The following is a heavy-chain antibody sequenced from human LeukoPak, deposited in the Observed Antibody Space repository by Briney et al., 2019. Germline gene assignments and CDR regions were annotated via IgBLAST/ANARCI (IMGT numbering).Heavy chain of an antibody. V-gene: IGHV3-7*01. J-gene: IGHJ5*02. CDR1: GFTFSSYW. Sequence: GGSLRLSCAASGFTFSSYWMSWVRQAPGKGLEWVANIKQDGGEKYYVDSVKGRFTISRDNAKNSLYLQMNSLRAEDTAVYYCARGESDRIAAARYNWFDPWGQGTLVTVSS. CDR3: ARGESDRIAAARYNWFDP. CDR2: IKQDGGEK. D-gene: IGHD6-13*01.